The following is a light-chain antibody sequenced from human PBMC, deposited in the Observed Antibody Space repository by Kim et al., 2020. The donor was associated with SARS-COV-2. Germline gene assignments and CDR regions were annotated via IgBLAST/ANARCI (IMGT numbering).Light chain of an antibody. CDR3: QQYNNWPLT. J-gene: IGKJ4*01. V-gene: IGKV3-15*01. Sequence: VPPGERATLACRASQSVSSNLAWYQQKPGQAPRLLIYGASTRATGIPARFSGSGSGTEFTLTISSLQSEDFAVYYCQQYNNWPLTFGGGTKVDIK. CDR1: QSVSSN. CDR2: GAS.